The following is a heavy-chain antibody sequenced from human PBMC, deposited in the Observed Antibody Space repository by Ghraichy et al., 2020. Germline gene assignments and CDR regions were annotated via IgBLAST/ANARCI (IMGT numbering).Heavy chain of an antibody. CDR3: ARAGTMAPETLDY. V-gene: IGHV3-7*01. CDR2: IKEDGSVK. CDR1: GFTFGNYW. Sequence: GGSLRLSCAPSGFTFGNYWMSWVRQAPGKGLEWVGHIKEDGSVKNYVDSVKGRFSISRDNAKNSVDLRMNSLTAEDTAVYYCARAGTMAPETLDYWGQGTLVTVSS. D-gene: IGHD3-10*01. J-gene: IGHJ4*02.